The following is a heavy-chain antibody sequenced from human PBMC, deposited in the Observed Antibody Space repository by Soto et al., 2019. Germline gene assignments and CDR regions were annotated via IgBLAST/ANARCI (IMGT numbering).Heavy chain of an antibody. CDR2: IWYDGSNK. D-gene: IGHD2-8*02. CDR1: GFTFSSYG. Sequence: GGSLRLSCAASGFTFSSYGMHWVRQAPGKGLEWVAVIWYDGSNKYYADSVKGRFTISRDNSKNTLYLQMNSLRAEDTAVYYCARDVSQLVVEGWFDPWGQGTLVTVSS. V-gene: IGHV3-33*01. CDR3: ARDVSQLVVEGWFDP. J-gene: IGHJ5*02.